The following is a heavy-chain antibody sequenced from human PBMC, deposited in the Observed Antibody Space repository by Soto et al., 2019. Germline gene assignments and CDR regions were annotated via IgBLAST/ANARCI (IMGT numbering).Heavy chain of an antibody. V-gene: IGHV6-1*01. J-gene: IGHJ6*03. CDR3: AGTTSLQWYYMDV. CDR2: TYYRSRWYN. Sequence: QVQLQQSGPGLVRPSQTLSLTCAISGDSVSSTSAAWNWIRQSPSRGLEWLGRTYYRSRWYNDYGVSVKSRITVNPDTSKNQFSLHLNSVTPEDTAVYCCAGTTSLQWYYMDVWDKGTTVTVSS. D-gene: IGHD1-7*01. CDR1: GDSVSSTSAA.